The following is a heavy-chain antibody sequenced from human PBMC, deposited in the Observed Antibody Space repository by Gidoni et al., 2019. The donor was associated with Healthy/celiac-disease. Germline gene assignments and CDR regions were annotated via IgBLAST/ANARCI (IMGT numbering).Heavy chain of an antibody. D-gene: IGHD3-22*01. CDR1: GGSISSGGYS. J-gene: IGHJ4*02. CDR3: ARDNYYDSSGYYYRYFDY. CDR2: IYHSGST. Sequence: QLQLQESGSGLVKPSQTLSLTCAVSGGSISSGGYSWSWIRQPPGKGLEWIGYIYHSGSTYYNPSLKSRVTISVDRSKNQFSLKLSSVTAADTAVYYCARDNYYDSSGYYYRYFDYWGQGTLVTVSS. V-gene: IGHV4-30-2*01.